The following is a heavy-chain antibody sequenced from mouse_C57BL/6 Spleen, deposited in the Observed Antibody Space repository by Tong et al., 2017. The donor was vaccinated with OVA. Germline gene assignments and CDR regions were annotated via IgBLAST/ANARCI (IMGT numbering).Heavy chain of an antibody. CDR2: ILPGSGST. V-gene: IGHV1-9*01. Sequence: VQLQESGAELMKPGASVKLSCKATGYTFTGYWIEWVKQRPGHGLEWIGEILPGSGSTNYNEKFKDKATLTADKSSSTVYMELSRLTSEDSAVYFCARHEEGLDYWGQGTTLTVSS. CDR3: ARHEEGLDY. J-gene: IGHJ2*01. CDR1: GYTFTGYW.